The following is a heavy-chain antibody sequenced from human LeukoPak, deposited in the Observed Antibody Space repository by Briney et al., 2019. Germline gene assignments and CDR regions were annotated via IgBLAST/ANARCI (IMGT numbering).Heavy chain of an antibody. Sequence: SVKVSCKASGGNFSSYAISWVRQAPGQGLEGMGGIIPIFGTANYAQKFQGRVTITTDETTSTAYMELSSLISDDTAVYYCARIGRFLESYYFDFWGQGTLVTVSS. CDR1: GGNFSSYA. CDR2: IIPIFGTA. J-gene: IGHJ4*02. CDR3: ARIGRFLESYYFDF. D-gene: IGHD3-3*01. V-gene: IGHV1-69*05.